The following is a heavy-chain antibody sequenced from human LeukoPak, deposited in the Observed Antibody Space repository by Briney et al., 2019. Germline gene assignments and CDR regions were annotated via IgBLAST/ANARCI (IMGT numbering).Heavy chain of an antibody. CDR2: ISSGTSTI. D-gene: IGHD4-23*01. J-gene: IGHJ5*02. Sequence: GGSLRLSCAASGFTFSSSAMNWVRQAPGKGLEWFSYISSGTSTIYYADSVKGRFTISRDNAKNSLYLQMNSLRAEDTAVYYCARDVTYYGGDWFDPWGQGTLVTVSS. CDR3: ARDVTYYGGDWFDP. CDR1: GFTFSSSA. V-gene: IGHV3-48*04.